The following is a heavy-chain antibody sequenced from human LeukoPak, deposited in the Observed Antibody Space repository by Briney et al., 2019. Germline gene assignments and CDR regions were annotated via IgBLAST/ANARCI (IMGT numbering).Heavy chain of an antibody. CDR1: GFTFTSHW. Sequence: GGSLRLSCAASGFTFTSHWMSWVRQAPGKGLEWMANINQDGSEKYYVDSVKGRFTISRDNAKNSLYLQMSSLRAEDTAVYYCARDGPWGQGTLVTVSS. J-gene: IGHJ5*02. CDR3: ARDGP. V-gene: IGHV3-7*01. CDR2: INQDGSEK.